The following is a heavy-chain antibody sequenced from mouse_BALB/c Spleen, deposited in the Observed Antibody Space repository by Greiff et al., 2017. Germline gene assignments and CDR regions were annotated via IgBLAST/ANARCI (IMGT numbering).Heavy chain of an antibody. Sequence: EVQRVESGGGLVQPGGSRKLSCAASGFTFSSFGMHWVRQAPEKGLGWVAYISSGSSTIYYADTVKGRFTLSRDNPKNTLFLQMTSLRSEDTAMYYCARAAIYRYFDVWGAGTTVTVSS. J-gene: IGHJ1*01. CDR2: ISSGSSTI. V-gene: IGHV5-17*02. CDR1: GFTFSSFG. CDR3: ARAAIYRYFDV.